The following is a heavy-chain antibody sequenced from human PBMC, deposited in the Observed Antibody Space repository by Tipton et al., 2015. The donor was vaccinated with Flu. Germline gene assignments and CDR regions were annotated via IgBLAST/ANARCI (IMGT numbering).Heavy chain of an antibody. V-gene: IGHV4-4*08. CDR1: GGSISGFY. D-gene: IGHD4-17*01. Sequence: TLSLTCTVSGGSISGFYWNWIRQPPGGGLEWIGNIFNSGTTNYNPSLQSRVTISVDTSKNQFSLKMTSVTAADTAVYYCVRDGHGDYFRFWGQGTLVAVSS. CDR3: VRDGHGDYFRF. CDR2: IFNSGTT. J-gene: IGHJ4*02.